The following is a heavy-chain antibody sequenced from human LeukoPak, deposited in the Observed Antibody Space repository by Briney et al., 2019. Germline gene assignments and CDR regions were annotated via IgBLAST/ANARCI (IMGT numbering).Heavy chain of an antibody. CDR3: ASPPMSSSGYYFEY. Sequence: GGSLRLSCAASGFTLSSYEMNWVRQAPGKGVEWVSCIRSSGDTIYYADSVRGRFTISRDNAKNSLYLQMNSLRAEDTAVYYCASPPMSSSGYYFEYWGQGTLVTVSS. J-gene: IGHJ4*02. CDR1: GFTLSSYE. V-gene: IGHV3-48*03. CDR2: IRSSGDTI. D-gene: IGHD6-6*01.